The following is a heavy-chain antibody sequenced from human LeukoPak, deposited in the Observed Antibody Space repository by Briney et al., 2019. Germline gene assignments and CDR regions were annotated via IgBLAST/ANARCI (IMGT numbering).Heavy chain of an antibody. Sequence: GASVKVSCKASGYTFTGYYMHWVRQAPGQGLEWMGWISAYNGNRNYAQKLQARVTMTTDTSTSTAYMELRSLRSDDTAVYYCARTSHYVDIAAMIPYGIYYFDYWGQGTLVTVSS. J-gene: IGHJ4*02. V-gene: IGHV1-18*04. CDR2: ISAYNGNR. CDR1: GYTFTGYY. CDR3: ARTSHYVDIAAMIPYGIYYFDY. D-gene: IGHD5-12*01.